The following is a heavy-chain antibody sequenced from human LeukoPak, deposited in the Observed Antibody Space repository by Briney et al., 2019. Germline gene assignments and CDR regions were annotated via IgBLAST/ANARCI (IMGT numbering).Heavy chain of an antibody. CDR3: TRSVFPYYFDS. J-gene: IGHJ4*02. CDR1: GFTFSNYW. CDR2: TNNDGSST. D-gene: IGHD3-10*02. Sequence: PGGSLRLSCVASGFTFSNYWIHWVRQAPGKGLVWVSRTNNDGSSTTYADFVKGRFTSSRDNAKNTLYLQMDSLRTEDTAVYYCTRSVFPYYFDSWGQGTLVTVSS. V-gene: IGHV3-74*01.